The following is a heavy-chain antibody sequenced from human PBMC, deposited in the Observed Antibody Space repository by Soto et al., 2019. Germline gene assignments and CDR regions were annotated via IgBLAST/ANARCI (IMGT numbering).Heavy chain of an antibody. D-gene: IGHD2-21*02. CDR2: INPNSGDT. J-gene: IGHJ5*02. Sequence: GASVKVSCKASGYTFTGYHMHWVRQAPGQGLECMGRINPNSGDTTYAQKFQGRVTMTRDTSISTVYMELSRLRSDDTALHYCARDRGGPLTWFDPWGQGTLVTVSS. V-gene: IGHV1-2*02. CDR1: GYTFTGYH. CDR3: ARDRGGPLTWFDP.